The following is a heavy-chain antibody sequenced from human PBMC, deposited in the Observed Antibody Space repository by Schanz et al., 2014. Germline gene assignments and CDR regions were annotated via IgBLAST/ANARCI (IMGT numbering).Heavy chain of an antibody. Sequence: QVQLVESGGGVVQPGRSLRLSCAASGFTFRSHAMHWVRQAPGKGLEWGAVISHDGSKKYYADSVKGRFTISRDNSRNTLYLQMNSLRAEDTGVYYCARGREVVAKIFDVWGQGTMXTVSS. D-gene: IGHD3-22*01. CDR2: ISHDGSKK. V-gene: IGHV3-30*07. CDR1: GFTFRSHA. CDR3: ARGREVVAKIFDV. J-gene: IGHJ3*01.